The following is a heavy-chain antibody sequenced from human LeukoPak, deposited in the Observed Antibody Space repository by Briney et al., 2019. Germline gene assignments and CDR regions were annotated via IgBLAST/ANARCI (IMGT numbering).Heavy chain of an antibody. D-gene: IGHD3-22*01. CDR2: INHSGST. CDR1: GGSFSGYY. Sequence: SETLSLICAVYGGSFSGYYWSWIRQPPGKGLEWIGEINHSGSTTYNPSLKSRVTISVDTSKNQFSLKLSSVTAADTAVYYCARGPASGYYYSEIWGQGTLVTVSS. V-gene: IGHV4-34*01. CDR3: ARGPASGYYYSEI. J-gene: IGHJ4*02.